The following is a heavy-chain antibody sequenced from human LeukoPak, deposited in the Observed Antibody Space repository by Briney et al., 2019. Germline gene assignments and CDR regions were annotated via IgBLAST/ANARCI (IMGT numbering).Heavy chain of an antibody. Sequence: PGGSLRLSCAASGFTFSSYSMNWVRQAPGKGLEWVSSISSSSSYIYYADSVKGRFTISRDNAKNSLYLQMNGLRAEDTAVYYCARDASEYSSSPNWFDPWGQGTLVTVSS. CDR1: GFTFSSYS. CDR3: ARDASEYSSSPNWFDP. D-gene: IGHD6-6*01. V-gene: IGHV3-21*01. CDR2: ISSSSSYI. J-gene: IGHJ5*02.